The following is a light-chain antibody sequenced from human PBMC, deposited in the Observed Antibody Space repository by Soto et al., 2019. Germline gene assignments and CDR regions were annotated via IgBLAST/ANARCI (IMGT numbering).Light chain of an antibody. CDR1: GSNFGAYIR. J-gene: IGLJ3*02. CDR3: CSSPGDFTWV. CDR2: DIN. V-gene: IGLV2-11*01. Sequence: QSALTQPRSVSGSPGQSVTIFCTGSGSNFGAYIRVSWFQQHPGKAPKLMLYDINKRPSGVPDRFSGSKSGNTASLTISALRSDDEADYYCCSSPGDFTWVFGGGTQLTVL.